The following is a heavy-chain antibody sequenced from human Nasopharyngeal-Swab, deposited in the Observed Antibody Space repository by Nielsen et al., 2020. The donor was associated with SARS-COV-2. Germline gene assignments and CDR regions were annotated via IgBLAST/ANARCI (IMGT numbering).Heavy chain of an antibody. Sequence: GSLRLSCTVSGGSISSYYWSWIRQPPGKGLEWIGYIYYSGGTNYNPSLKSRVTISVDTSKNQFSLKLSSVTAADTAVYYCARAGVDISTGSSGGCFDYWGQGILVTVSS. CDR1: GGSISSYY. J-gene: IGHJ4*02. CDR3: ARAGVDISTGSSGGCFDY. CDR2: IYYSGGT. D-gene: IGHD3-9*01. V-gene: IGHV4-59*13.